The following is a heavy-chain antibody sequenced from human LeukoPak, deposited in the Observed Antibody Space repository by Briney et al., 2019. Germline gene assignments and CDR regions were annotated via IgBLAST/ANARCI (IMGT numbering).Heavy chain of an antibody. CDR2: IIPLFDSP. CDR3: ARAYIVNTNGDNVYYYMDV. CDR1: GGTFTFGTGG. Sequence: SVKVSCKASGGTFTFGTGGVTWVRQASGQRLEWLGGIIPLFDSPHYAPNFQGRLTITADRFSGVAYMDLSSLSSEDTAVYYCARAYIVNTNGDNVYYYMDVWGTGTTATVSS. D-gene: IGHD5-24*01. V-gene: IGHV1-69*06. J-gene: IGHJ6*03.